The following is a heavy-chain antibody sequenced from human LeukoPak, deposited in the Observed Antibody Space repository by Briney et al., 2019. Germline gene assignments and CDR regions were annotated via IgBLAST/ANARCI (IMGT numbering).Heavy chain of an antibody. J-gene: IGHJ6*02. CDR1: GYTFTSYD. D-gene: IGHD4-23*01. V-gene: IGHV1-8*01. CDR2: MNPNSDNT. CDR3: FGGNPNEINYGMDV. Sequence: GAPVKVSCKASGYTFTSYDINWVRQATGQGLEWMGWMNPNSDNTGYAQKFQGRVTMTRNTSISTAYMELSSLRSEDTAVYYCFGGNPNEINYGMDVWGQGTTVTVSS.